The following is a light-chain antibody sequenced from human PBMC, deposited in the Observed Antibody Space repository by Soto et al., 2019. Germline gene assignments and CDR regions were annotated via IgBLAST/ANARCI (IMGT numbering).Light chain of an antibody. Sequence: QSVLTQPPSASGSPGQSVTISCTGTSSDVGGYNYVSWYQQHPGKAPKLMIYKISKRPSGVPDRYSGSKSGNTSSLTVSGLQAEDEADYYCSSYAGNAVSGGGT. CDR2: KIS. V-gene: IGLV2-8*01. CDR3: SSYAGNAV. J-gene: IGLJ2*01. CDR1: SSDVGGYNY.